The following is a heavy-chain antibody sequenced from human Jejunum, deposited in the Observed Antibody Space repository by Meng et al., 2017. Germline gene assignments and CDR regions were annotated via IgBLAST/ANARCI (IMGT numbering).Heavy chain of an antibody. CDR1: GFTFNNYW. CDR3: AGERWEKSYAW. CDR2: INMDSSRT. J-gene: IGHJ4*02. Sequence: EVQLVEFGGGLVQPGGSLRLSCAASGFTFNNYWMHWVRQAPGKGLVWVSRINMDSSRTVYAESVKGRFTISRDNAKNMVYLQMNGLRAEDTAVYYCAGERWEKSYAWWGQGTLVTVSS. D-gene: IGHD1-26*01. V-gene: IGHV3-74*01.